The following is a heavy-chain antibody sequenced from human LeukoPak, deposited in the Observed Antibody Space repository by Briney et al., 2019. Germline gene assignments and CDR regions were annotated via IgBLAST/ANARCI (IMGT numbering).Heavy chain of an antibody. J-gene: IGHJ3*02. CDR3: ARDRYCSSPACAFDI. V-gene: IGHV1-2*02. D-gene: IGHD2-2*01. CDR2: ITPKSGGT. CDR1: GYTFTGYY. Sequence: ASVKVSCKASGYTFTGYYMHWVRQAPGQGLEWMGWITPKSGGTNYAQKFQGRVTMTRDTSISTAYMELSRLRSDDKAVYYCARDRYCSSPACAFDIWGQGTMVTVSS.